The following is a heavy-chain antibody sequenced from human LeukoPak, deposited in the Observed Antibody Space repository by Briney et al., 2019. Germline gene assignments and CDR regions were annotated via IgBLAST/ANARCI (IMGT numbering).Heavy chain of an antibody. CDR1: GFTFSSYA. CDR2: ISYDGSNK. Sequence: GGSLRLSCAASGFTFSSYAMHWVRQAPGKGLEWVAVISYDGSNKYYADSVKGRFTISRDNSKNTLYLQTNSLRAEDTAVYYCARAPLVVLRFLEWLSIDYWGQGTLVTVSS. J-gene: IGHJ4*02. CDR3: ARAPLVVLRFLEWLSIDY. D-gene: IGHD3-3*01. V-gene: IGHV3-30-3*01.